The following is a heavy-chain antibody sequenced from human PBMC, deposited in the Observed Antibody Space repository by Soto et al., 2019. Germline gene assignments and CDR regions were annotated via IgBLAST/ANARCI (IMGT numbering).Heavy chain of an antibody. V-gene: IGHV3-23*01. Sequence: GGSLRLSCAASGFTFISYAMSWVRQAPGKGLEWVSVISNRGGSTYYADSVKGRFTISRDNSKNTLYLQMNSLRAEDTAVYYCAKDLPDPGYYWGQGTLVTVSS. J-gene: IGHJ4*02. CDR1: GFTFISYA. CDR3: AKDLPDPGYY. CDR2: ISNRGGST.